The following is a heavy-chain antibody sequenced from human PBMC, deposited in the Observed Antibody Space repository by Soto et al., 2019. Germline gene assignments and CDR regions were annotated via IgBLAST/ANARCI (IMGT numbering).Heavy chain of an antibody. CDR2: IWYDGSNK. CDR3: ARDVDTAMVTDY. V-gene: IGHV3-33*01. J-gene: IGHJ4*02. Sequence: GGSLRLSCAASGFTFSSYGMHWVRQAPGKGLEWVAVIWYDGSNKYYADSVKGRFTISRDNSKNTLYLQMNSPRAEDTAVYYCARDVDTAMVTDYWGQGTLVTVSS. D-gene: IGHD5-18*01. CDR1: GFTFSSYG.